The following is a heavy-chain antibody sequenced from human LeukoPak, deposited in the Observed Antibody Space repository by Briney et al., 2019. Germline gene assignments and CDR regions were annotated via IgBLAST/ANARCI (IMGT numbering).Heavy chain of an antibody. D-gene: IGHD6-19*01. CDR2: IYYSGST. Sequence: SETLSLTCTVSGGSISSSSYYWGWIRQPPGKGLEWIGSIYYSGSTYYNPSLKSRVTISVDTSKNQFSLKLSSVTAADTAVYYCARDQDVGYSSAFDYWGQGTLVTVSS. CDR3: ARDQDVGYSSAFDY. J-gene: IGHJ4*02. CDR1: GGSISSSSYY. V-gene: IGHV4-39*07.